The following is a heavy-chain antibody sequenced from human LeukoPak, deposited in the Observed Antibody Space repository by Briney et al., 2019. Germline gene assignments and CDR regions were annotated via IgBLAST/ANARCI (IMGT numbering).Heavy chain of an antibody. V-gene: IGHV3-30*18. D-gene: IGHD3-9*01. CDR1: GFTFSSYG. Sequence: GGSLRLSCAASGFTFSSYGMHWVRQAPGKGLEWVAVISYDGSNKYYADSVKGRFTISRDNSKNTLYLQMNSLRAEDTAVYYCAKDLDWLYYYYGMDVWGKGTTVTVSS. CDR3: AKDLDWLYYYYGMDV. J-gene: IGHJ6*04. CDR2: ISYDGSNK.